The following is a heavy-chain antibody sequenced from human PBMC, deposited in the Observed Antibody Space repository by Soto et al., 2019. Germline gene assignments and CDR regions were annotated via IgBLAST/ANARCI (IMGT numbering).Heavy chain of an antibody. CDR1: GGSISSGGYY. V-gene: IGHV4-31*03. CDR2: IYYSGST. D-gene: IGHD3-10*01. J-gene: IGHJ6*03. CDR3: ARARYYGSGSYRSYYYYYMDV. Sequence: PSETLSLTCTVSGGSISSGGYYWSWIRQHPGKGLEWIGYIYYSGSTYYNPSLKSRVTISVDTSKNQFSLKLSSVTAADTAVYYCARARYYGSGSYRSYYYYYMDVWGKGTTVTVSS.